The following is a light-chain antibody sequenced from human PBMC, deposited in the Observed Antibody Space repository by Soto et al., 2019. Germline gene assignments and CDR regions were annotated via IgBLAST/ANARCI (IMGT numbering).Light chain of an antibody. Sequence: DIQMTQSPSSVSASVGDRFTITGRSSEDISTWLAWYQQKPAKAPKLMXYAASSLQSGVPSRFSSGGSGTDLTLTISSLQPEDFATYDYQHADSFPLITFGQGTRLEI. CDR2: AAS. CDR1: EDISTW. CDR3: QHADSFPLIT. V-gene: IGKV1-12*01. J-gene: IGKJ5*01.